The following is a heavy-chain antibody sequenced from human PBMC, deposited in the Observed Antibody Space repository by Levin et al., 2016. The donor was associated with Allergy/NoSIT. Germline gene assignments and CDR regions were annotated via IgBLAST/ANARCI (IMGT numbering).Heavy chain of an antibody. V-gene: IGHV3-7*01. J-gene: IGHJ4*02. CDR1: GFALGGYW. CDR2: TDGRDK. Sequence: GGSLRLSCAASGFALGGYWTSWVRQMPGKGLEWMANTDGRDKNYVESLEGRFTISRDNAKNSMYLQMNSLRGEDTAVYYCARRRELTKYFDSWGQGTLVTVSS. D-gene: IGHD1-26*01. CDR3: ARRRELTKYFDS.